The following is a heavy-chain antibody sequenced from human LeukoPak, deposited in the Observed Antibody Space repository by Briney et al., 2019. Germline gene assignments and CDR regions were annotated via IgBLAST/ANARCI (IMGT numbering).Heavy chain of an antibody. CDR2: IHYSGST. CDR3: ARAGVTAAYYFDY. D-gene: IGHD3-10*01. J-gene: IGHJ4*02. V-gene: IGHV4-59*01. CDR1: GGSIRSYY. Sequence: SETLPLTCTVSGGSIRSYYWSWIRQPPGKGLEWIGYIHYSGSTNYNPSLKSRVTISVDMSKNQFSLKMSSVTGADTGVYYCARAGVTAAYYFDYWGQGTLVTVSS.